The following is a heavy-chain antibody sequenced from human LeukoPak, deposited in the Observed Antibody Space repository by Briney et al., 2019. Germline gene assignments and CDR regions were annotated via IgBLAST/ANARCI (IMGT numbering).Heavy chain of an antibody. CDR1: GGSISSYY. J-gene: IGHJ3*02. CDR2: IYTGGST. CDR3: AREWVYYDSSGYYYPNAFDI. Sequence: ASETLSLTCTVSGGSISSYYWRWIRQPAGKGLEWIGRIYTGGSTNYNPSLKSRVTMSVDTSKNQFSLKLSSVTAADTAVYYCAREWVYYDSSGYYYPNAFDIWGQGTMVTVSS. D-gene: IGHD3-22*01. V-gene: IGHV4-4*07.